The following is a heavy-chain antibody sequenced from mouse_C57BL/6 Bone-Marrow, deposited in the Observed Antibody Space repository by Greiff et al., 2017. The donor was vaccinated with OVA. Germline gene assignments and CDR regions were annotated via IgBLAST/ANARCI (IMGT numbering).Heavy chain of an antibody. CDR3: AREGVGWLRMDY. V-gene: IGHV1-22*01. Sequence: VQLQQSGPELVKPGASVKMSCKASGYTFTDYNMHWVKQSHGKSLEWIGYINPNNGGTSYNQKFKGKATLTVNKSSSTAYMELRSLTSEDSAVYYCAREGVGWLRMDYWGQGTSVTVSS. J-gene: IGHJ4*01. CDR1: GYTFTDYN. D-gene: IGHD2-2*01. CDR2: INPNNGGT.